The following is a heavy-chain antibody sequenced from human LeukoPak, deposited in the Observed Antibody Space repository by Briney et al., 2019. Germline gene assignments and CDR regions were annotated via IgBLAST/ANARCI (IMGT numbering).Heavy chain of an antibody. CDR3: ARVGDSLPFDP. Sequence: ASVKVSCKASGCTFSSYAISWVRQAPGQGLEWMGGIIPIFGTANSAQKFQGRVTITADESTSTAYMELSSLRSEDTAVYYCARVGDSLPFDPWGQGTLVTVSS. CDR2: IIPIFGTA. D-gene: IGHD3-16*01. V-gene: IGHV1-69*01. J-gene: IGHJ5*02. CDR1: GCTFSSYA.